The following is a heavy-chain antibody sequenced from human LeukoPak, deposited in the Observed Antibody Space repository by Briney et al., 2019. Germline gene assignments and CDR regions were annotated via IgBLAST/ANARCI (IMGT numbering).Heavy chain of an antibody. CDR2: ISYDGSNK. V-gene: IGHV3-30*07. CDR1: GFTFSSYA. J-gene: IGHJ5*02. CDR3: ARDRRLAAAGGRNNWFDP. D-gene: IGHD6-13*01. Sequence: GGSLRLSCAASGFTFSSYAMHWVRQAPGKGLGWVAVISYDGSNKYYADSVKGRFTISRDNSKNTLYLQMNSLRAEDTAVYYCARDRRLAAAGGRNNWFDPWGQGTLVTVSS.